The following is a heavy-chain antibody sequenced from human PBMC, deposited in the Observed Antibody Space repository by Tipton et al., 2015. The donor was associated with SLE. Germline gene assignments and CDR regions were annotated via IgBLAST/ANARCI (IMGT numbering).Heavy chain of an antibody. J-gene: IGHJ6*03. CDR1: GFTFSSYA. Sequence: SLRLSCAASGFTFSSYAMHWVRQAPGKGLEWVAVMSYDGSNKYYADSVKGRFTISRDNSKNTLYVQMNSLRAEDTAVYYCARTTGGSGGSNWFYYYYMDVWGKGTTVTVSS. CDR3: ARTTGGSGGSNWFYYYYMDV. V-gene: IGHV3-30-3*01. CDR2: MSYDGSNK. D-gene: IGHD6-13*01.